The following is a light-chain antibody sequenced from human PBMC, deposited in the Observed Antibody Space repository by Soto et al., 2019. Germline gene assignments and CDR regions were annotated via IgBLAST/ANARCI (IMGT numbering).Light chain of an antibody. CDR2: GAS. J-gene: IGKJ3*01. V-gene: IGKV3-15*01. CDR3: HQYNSWPRGT. CDR1: QTVSSN. Sequence: EIVMTQSPATLSVSPGETATLSCRASQTVSSNLAWYHQKPGQAPRLLIYGASTRATGIPARFSGSGSGTEFTLTISSLQSEDFAVYYCHQYNSWPRGTFGPGTKVEIK.